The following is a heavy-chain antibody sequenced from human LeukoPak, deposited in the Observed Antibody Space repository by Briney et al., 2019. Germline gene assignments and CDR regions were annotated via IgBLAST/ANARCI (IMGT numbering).Heavy chain of an antibody. Sequence: PGGSLRLCCTASGFTFSSYGMHWVRQAPGKGLEWVAFIRYDGSNKYYADSVKGRFTISRDNSKNTLYLQMNSLRAEDTAVYYCAKTSGYSGYEQNDAFDIWGQGTMVTVSS. V-gene: IGHV3-30*02. CDR3: AKTSGYSGYEQNDAFDI. D-gene: IGHD5-12*01. J-gene: IGHJ3*02. CDR2: IRYDGSNK. CDR1: GFTFSSYG.